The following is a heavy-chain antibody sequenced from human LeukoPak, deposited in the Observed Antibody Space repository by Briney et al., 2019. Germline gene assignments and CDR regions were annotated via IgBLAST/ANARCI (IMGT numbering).Heavy chain of an antibody. CDR1: GGTFSSYP. D-gene: IGHD2-2*01. CDR2: IIPIFGSS. V-gene: IGHV1-69*06. J-gene: IGHJ4*02. CDR3: ARVYGYPLYYFDY. Sequence: SVKVSCKASGGTFSSYPISWVRQAPGQGLEWMGGIIPIFGSSNYAQKLQGRVTITADKSTSTAYMELSSLRSEDTAVYYCARVYGYPLYYFDYWGQGTLVTVSS.